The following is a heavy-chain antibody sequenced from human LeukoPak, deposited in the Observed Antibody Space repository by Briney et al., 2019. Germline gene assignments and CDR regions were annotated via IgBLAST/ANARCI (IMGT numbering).Heavy chain of an antibody. Sequence: ASLKVSCKASGYTFTSYYVHWVRQAPGQGLEWMGIINPSGGSTTYAQKFQGRLTMTRDTSTTTVYMELSSLRSEDTAVYYCARVRFSSGWYIAFDFWGQGTMVTVSS. V-gene: IGHV1-46*01. CDR2: INPSGGST. CDR1: GYTFTSYY. D-gene: IGHD6-19*01. CDR3: ARVRFSSGWYIAFDF. J-gene: IGHJ3*01.